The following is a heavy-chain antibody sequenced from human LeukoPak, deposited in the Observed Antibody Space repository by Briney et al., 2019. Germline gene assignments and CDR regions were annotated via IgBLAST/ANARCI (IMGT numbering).Heavy chain of an antibody. Sequence: SETLSLTCTVSGGSFSSYYWSWIRQPPGKGLEWIGYIYYSGSTNYNPSLKSRVTISLDTSKNQFSLKLSSVTAADTAVYYCAGYYYGSGSYYTWGQGTLVTVSS. D-gene: IGHD3-10*01. CDR3: AGYYYGSGSYYT. J-gene: IGHJ4*02. CDR1: GGSFSSYY. CDR2: IYYSGST. V-gene: IGHV4-59*01.